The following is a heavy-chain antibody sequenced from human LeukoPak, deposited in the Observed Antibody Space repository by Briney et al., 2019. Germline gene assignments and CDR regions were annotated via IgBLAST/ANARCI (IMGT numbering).Heavy chain of an antibody. Sequence: ASVKVSCKASGYTFTTYTMHWVRQAPGQRLEWMGRINADTGNTKCSQEFQGRLTITRDTSASTVYMDLSSLKSEDKAVYYCARSGGSRGTVTPPGDFWGQGTLVTVSS. J-gene: IGHJ4*02. V-gene: IGHV1-3*03. CDR2: INADTGNT. CDR3: ARSGGSRGTVTPPGDF. CDR1: GYTFTTYT. D-gene: IGHD4-17*01.